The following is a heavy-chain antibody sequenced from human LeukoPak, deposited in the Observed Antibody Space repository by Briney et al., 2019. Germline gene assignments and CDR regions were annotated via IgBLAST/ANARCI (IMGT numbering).Heavy chain of an antibody. V-gene: IGHV4-39*01. CDR1: GGSISSSSYY. CDR3: ARHWGAMIEFDY. D-gene: IGHD3-22*01. Sequence: SETLSLTCTVSGGSISSSSYYWGWIRQPPGKGLEWIGSIYYSGSTYYNPSLKSRVTISVDTSKNQFSLKLSSVTAADTAVYYCARHWGAMIEFDYWGQGTLVTVSS. J-gene: IGHJ4*02. CDR2: IYYSGST.